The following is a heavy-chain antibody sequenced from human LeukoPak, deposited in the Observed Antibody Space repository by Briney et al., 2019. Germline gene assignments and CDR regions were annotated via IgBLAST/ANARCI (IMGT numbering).Heavy chain of an antibody. J-gene: IGHJ6*02. D-gene: IGHD1-26*01. CDR2: ISSSGSTI. CDR3: ARAHAEQWEPHSYYYYGMDV. Sequence: PGGSLRLSCAASGFTFSGYYMSWIRQAPGKGLEWVPYISSSGSTIYYADSVKGRFTISRDNAKNSLYLQMNSLRAEDTAVYYCARAHAEQWEPHSYYYYGMDVWGQGTTVTVSS. CDR1: GFTFSGYY. V-gene: IGHV3-11*01.